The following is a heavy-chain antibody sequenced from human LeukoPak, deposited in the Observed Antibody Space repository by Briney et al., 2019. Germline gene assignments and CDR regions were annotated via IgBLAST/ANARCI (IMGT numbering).Heavy chain of an antibody. Sequence: SETLSLTCTVSGGSISRYYWSCIRQPPGTGLERIGYIYYTGRADYNPSLKSRVSMPVDTSKNQFSLRVNSMTAADTAVYYCARGDFWSGAPTDWGQGTLVTVSS. V-gene: IGHV4-59*01. D-gene: IGHD3-3*01. CDR1: GGSISRYY. J-gene: IGHJ4*02. CDR2: IYYTGRA. CDR3: ARGDFWSGAPTD.